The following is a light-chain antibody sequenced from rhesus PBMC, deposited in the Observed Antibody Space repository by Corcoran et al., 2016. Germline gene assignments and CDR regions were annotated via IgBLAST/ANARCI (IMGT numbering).Light chain of an antibody. V-gene: IGKV3-40*03. CDR3: QQYSDLYT. J-gene: IGKJ2*01. CDR1: ESVCSY. Sequence: IVMTQSPATLSLSPGETATLSCWASESVCSYLAWYQQKPGRAPNLLGHSASFRASGIPDSFSGSGSRTEFTLTISSLEPEDVGVYHCQQYSDLYTFGQGTKVEIK. CDR2: SAS.